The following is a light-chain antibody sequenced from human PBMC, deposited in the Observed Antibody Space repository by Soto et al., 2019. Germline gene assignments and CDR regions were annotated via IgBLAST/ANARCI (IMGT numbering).Light chain of an antibody. V-gene: IGKV3-20*01. Sequence: EIVLTQSPGTLSLSPGERATLSCRASQSVNSNYLAWYKQKPGQGPRLLMYGASSRATGIPDRFSGSGSGTDFTLTISRLEPEDFAVYYCQQYDKSPRTFGQGTKVEIK. J-gene: IGKJ1*01. CDR2: GAS. CDR3: QQYDKSPRT. CDR1: QSVNSNY.